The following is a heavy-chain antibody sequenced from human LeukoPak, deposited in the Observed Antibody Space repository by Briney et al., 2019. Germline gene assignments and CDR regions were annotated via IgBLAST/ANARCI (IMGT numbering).Heavy chain of an antibody. V-gene: IGHV1-8*01. CDR1: GYTFTSYD. J-gene: IGHJ4*02. CDR3: ARNSGSGSYDDY. CDR2: MNPNSGNT. Sequence: ASVKVSCKASGYTFTSYDINWVRQATGQGLEWMGWMNPNSGNTGYAQKFQGRVTMTRNTSISTAYMELSSLRSEDTAVYYWARNSGSGSYDDYWGQGTLVTVSS. D-gene: IGHD1-26*01.